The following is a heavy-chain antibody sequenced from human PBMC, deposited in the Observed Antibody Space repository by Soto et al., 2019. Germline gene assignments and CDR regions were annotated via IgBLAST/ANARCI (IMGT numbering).Heavy chain of an antibody. Sequence: EVQLVESGGGLVQPGGSLRLSCAASGFTFSSYSMNWVRQAPGKGLEWVSYISSSSSTIYYADSVKGRFTISRDNAKNTLYLQMNSLRAEDTAVYYCARRTVTSFYYYYYMDVWGKGTTVPVSS. D-gene: IGHD4-17*01. J-gene: IGHJ6*03. CDR3: ARRTVTSFYYYYYMDV. CDR2: ISSSSSTI. V-gene: IGHV3-48*01. CDR1: GFTFSSYS.